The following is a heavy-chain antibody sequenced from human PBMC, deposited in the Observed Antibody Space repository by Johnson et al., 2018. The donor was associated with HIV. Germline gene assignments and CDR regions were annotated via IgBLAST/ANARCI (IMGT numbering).Heavy chain of an antibody. V-gene: IGHV3-15*01. CDR1: GFTFSNAW. CDR2: IKSKTDGGTT. CDR3: ARAEPWDRRHYAFDI. Sequence: VQLVESGGGLVKPGGSLRLSCAASGFTFSNAWMSWVRQAPGKGLEWVGRIKSKTDGGTTDYAAPVKGRFTISRDDSKNTLYLQMNSLRAEDTAVYYCARAEPWDRRHYAFDIWGQGTVVTVSS. J-gene: IGHJ3*02. D-gene: IGHD1-1*01.